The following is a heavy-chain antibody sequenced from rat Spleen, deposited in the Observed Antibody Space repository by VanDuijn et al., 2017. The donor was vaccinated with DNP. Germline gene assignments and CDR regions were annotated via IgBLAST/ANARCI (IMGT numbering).Heavy chain of an antibody. D-gene: IGHD4-3*01. V-gene: IGHV5-22*01. CDR3: VRWNSGHFDY. CDR1: GFTFSAYY. Sequence: EVQLVESGGGLVQPGRSLKLSCAASGFTFSAYYMAWVRQAPAKGLEWVAYIGSPAYAPNYTDSVKGRFAISRDNAKSTLYLQMNSLRSEDMATYYCVRWNSGHFDYWGQGVMVTVSS. CDR2: IGSPAYAP. J-gene: IGHJ2*01.